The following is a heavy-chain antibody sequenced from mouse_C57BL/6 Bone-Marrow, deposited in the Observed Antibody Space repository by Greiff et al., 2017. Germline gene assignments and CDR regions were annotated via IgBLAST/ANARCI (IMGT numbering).Heavy chain of an antibody. CDR2: IDPDDGET. J-gene: IGHJ1*03. Sequence: EVKLQESGAELVKPGASVKLSCTASGFNIKDYYMHWVKQRTEHGLEWIGSIDPDDGETKYAPKFQGKATITVDTSSNTAYLQLSSLTSEDTAVYYCARNCCGSSYWYFAVWGTGTPVTVSS. V-gene: IGHV14-2*01. D-gene: IGHD1-1*01. CDR3: ARNCCGSSYWYFAV. CDR1: GFNIKDYY.